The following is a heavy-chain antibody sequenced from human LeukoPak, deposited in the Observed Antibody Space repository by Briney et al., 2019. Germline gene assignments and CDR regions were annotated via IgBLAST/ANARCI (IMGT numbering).Heavy chain of an antibody. J-gene: IGHJ3*02. V-gene: IGHV3-48*01. CDR3: AKGGYIWGSYRLYAFDI. Sequence: PGGSLRLSCAASGFTFSSYSMNWVRQAPGKGLEWVSYISSSSSTIYYADPVKGRFTISRDNSKNTLYLQMNSLRAEDTAVYYCAKGGYIWGSYRLYAFDIWGQGTMVTVSS. D-gene: IGHD3-16*02. CDR2: ISSSSSTI. CDR1: GFTFSSYS.